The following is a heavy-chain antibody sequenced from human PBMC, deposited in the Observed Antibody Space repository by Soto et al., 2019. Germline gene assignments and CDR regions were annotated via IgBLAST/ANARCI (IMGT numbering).Heavy chain of an antibody. CDR2: IGTAGDT. CDR3: ARGPPQYYYDSSGSPSFDY. V-gene: IGHV3-13*01. D-gene: IGHD3-22*01. CDR1: GFTFSSCD. Sequence: GGSLRLSCAASGFTFSSCDMHWVRQATGKGLEWVSAIGTAGDTYYPGSVKGRFTISRENAKNSLYLQMNSLRAGDTAVYYCARGPPQYYYDSSGSPSFDYWGQGTLVTVSS. J-gene: IGHJ4*02.